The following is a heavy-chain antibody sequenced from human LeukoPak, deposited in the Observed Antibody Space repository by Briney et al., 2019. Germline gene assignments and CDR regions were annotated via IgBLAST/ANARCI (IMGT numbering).Heavy chain of an antibody. CDR3: ARVRVLRLSFDY. V-gene: IGHV1-2*02. CDR1: GYTFTGYY. CDR2: INPNSGGT. J-gene: IGHJ4*02. D-gene: IGHD3-3*01. Sequence: ASVKVSCKASGYTFTGYYMHWVRQAPGQGLEWMGWINPNSGGTNYAQKFQSRVTMTRDTSISTAYMELSRLRSDDTAVYYCARVRVLRLSFDYWGQGTLVTVSS.